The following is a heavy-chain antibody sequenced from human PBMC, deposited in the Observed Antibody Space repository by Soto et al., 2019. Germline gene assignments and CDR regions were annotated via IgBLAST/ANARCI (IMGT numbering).Heavy chain of an antibody. CDR1: GGTFSRYT. D-gene: IGHD1-1*01. Sequence: QVQLVQSGAEVKKPGSSVKVSCKAPGGTFSRYTINWVRQAPGQGLEWMGRVVPKIGSINFIWEFQGRLTSTSDKSTRTAFLELSRLRPEDTAVYYCTRGGRESTWNDGNFEYWGQGTQVTVSS. J-gene: IGHJ4*02. CDR3: TRGGRESTWNDGNFEY. V-gene: IGHV1-69*08. CDR2: VVPKIGSI.